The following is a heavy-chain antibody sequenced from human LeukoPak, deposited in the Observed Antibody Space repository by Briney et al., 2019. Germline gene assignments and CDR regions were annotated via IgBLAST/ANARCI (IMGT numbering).Heavy chain of an antibody. D-gene: IGHD6-19*01. Sequence: SQTLSLTCAISGDSVSSIDGAWNWIRQSPSRGLEWLGRTYHRSVWYYDYALSVQGRISIKPDTSKNQYSLQLSSVTPEDTAVYYCARDEGNTGWYTFDYWGQGTLVTVSS. CDR3: ARDEGNTGWYTFDY. CDR1: GDSVSSIDGA. V-gene: IGHV6-1*01. J-gene: IGHJ4*02. CDR2: TYHRSVWYY.